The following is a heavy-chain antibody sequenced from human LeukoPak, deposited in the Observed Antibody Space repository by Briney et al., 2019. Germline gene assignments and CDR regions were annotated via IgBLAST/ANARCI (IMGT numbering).Heavy chain of an antibody. V-gene: IGHV4-61*08. J-gene: IGHJ4*02. Sequence: SETLSLTCTVSGGSISSGGYYWSWIRQHPGKGLEWIGYIYYSGSTNYNPSLKSRVTISVDTSKNQFSLKLSSVTAADTAVYYCARARIRFLEWLPYYFDYWGQGTLVTVSS. CDR1: GGSISSGGYY. D-gene: IGHD3-3*01. CDR2: IYYSGST. CDR3: ARARIRFLEWLPYYFDY.